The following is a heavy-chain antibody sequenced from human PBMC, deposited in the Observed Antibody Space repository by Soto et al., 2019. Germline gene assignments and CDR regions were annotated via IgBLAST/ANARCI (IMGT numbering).Heavy chain of an antibody. J-gene: IGHJ3*02. CDR1: GDSISSDNYV. CDR2: ISNRGTP. D-gene: IGHD5-12*01. V-gene: IGHV4-30-4*01. Sequence: QVQLQESGPGLVKPSQTLSLICTVSGDSISSDNYVWSWIRQPPGQGLEWVGYISNRGTPYYNPSLKSRVTISLDTSRNRFSLDMYSVTATDTAVYYCAREVNVVALSDAFDIWGQGTMVTVSS. CDR3: AREVNVVALSDAFDI.